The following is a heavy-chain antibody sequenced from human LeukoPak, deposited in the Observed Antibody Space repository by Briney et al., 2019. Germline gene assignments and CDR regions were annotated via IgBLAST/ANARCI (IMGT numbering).Heavy chain of an antibody. CDR3: ARDRVNQGLDY. D-gene: IGHD3-16*02. CDR1: GFTFSSYD. V-gene: IGHV3-23*01. Sequence: GGSLRLSCAASGFTFSSYDMTWVRQAPGRGLEWVSSIRPSGDNTYYGDSVKGRFTISRDNSKDTVYLQMNNMRAEDTAVYYCARDRVNQGLDYWGQGTLVTVSS. J-gene: IGHJ4*02. CDR2: IRPSGDNT.